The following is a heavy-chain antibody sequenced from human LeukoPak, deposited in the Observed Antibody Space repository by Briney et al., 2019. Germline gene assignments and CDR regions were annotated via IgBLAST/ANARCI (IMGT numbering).Heavy chain of an antibody. Sequence: GGSLRLSCAASGFSLSGNAVSWVRQAPGKRPEWVAGIGPDDATFYPASVRGRFTISRDPSQNTMYLQMNSLRAEDTALYYCAKGNLQLGQDACDIWGQGTMVTVSS. V-gene: IGHV3-23*01. CDR1: GFSLSGNA. CDR2: IGPDDAT. J-gene: IGHJ3*02. D-gene: IGHD5-18*01. CDR3: AKGNLQLGQDACDI.